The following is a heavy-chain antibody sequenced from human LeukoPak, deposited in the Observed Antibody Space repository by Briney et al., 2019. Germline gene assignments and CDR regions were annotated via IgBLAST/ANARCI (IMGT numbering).Heavy chain of an antibody. D-gene: IGHD3-3*01. V-gene: IGHV4-61*01. Sequence: SETLSLTCTVSGGSVSSGSYYWSWIRQPPGKGLEWIGYIYYSGSTNYNPSLKSRVTISVDTSKNQFSLKLSSVTAADTAVYCCARDSYYDFWSGYHDAFDIWGQGTMVTVSS. J-gene: IGHJ3*02. CDR2: IYYSGST. CDR3: ARDSYYDFWSGYHDAFDI. CDR1: GGSVSSGSYY.